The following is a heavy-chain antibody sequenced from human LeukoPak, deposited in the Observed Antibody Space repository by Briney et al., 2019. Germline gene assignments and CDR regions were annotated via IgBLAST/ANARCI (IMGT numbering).Heavy chain of an antibody. V-gene: IGHV3-30*18. CDR1: GFTFSSYG. D-gene: IGHD4-17*01. J-gene: IGHJ6*02. CDR2: ISYDGSNR. CDR3: AKDQPDYGEYYYYGMDV. Sequence: GRSLRLSCAASGFTFSSYGMHWVRQAPGKGLEWVAVISYDGSNRYYADSVKGRFTISRDNSKNTLYLQVNSLRAEDTAVYYCAKDQPDYGEYYYYGMDVWGQGTTVTVSS.